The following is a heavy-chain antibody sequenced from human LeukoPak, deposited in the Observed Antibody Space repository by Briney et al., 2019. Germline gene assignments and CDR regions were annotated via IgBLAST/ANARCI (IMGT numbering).Heavy chain of an antibody. J-gene: IGHJ4*02. Sequence: AETLSLTCTVSGGSISGNSFYWGWVRQPPGKGLEWIGNIYYTGITYYNPSLKSRVTISVDTSKNQFSLKLNSVTAADTAVYYCASPGITTFDYWGQGTLVTVSS. CDR3: ASPGITTFDY. CDR2: IYYTGIT. CDR1: GGSISGNSFY. V-gene: IGHV4-39*01. D-gene: IGHD3-22*01.